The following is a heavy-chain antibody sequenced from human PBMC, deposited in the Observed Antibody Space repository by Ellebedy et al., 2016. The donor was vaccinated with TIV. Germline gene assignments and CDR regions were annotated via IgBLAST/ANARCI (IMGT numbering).Heavy chain of an antibody. CDR3: IRDLAATAL. J-gene: IGHJ4*02. D-gene: IGHD6-13*01. Sequence: GEYLKISCVVPGFTFSSYSMFWVRQAPGKGLEWVSRINTDGSSKNYADSVKGRFNISRDNAKNTLYLQMNSLRAEDTAVYYCIRDLAATALWGQGTLVTVSS. CDR1: GFTFSSYS. V-gene: IGHV3-74*01. CDR2: INTDGSSK.